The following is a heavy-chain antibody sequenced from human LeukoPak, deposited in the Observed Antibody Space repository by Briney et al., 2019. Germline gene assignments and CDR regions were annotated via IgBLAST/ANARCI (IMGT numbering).Heavy chain of an antibody. CDR2: ISNGNT. CDR1: GFPFSNHA. V-gene: IGHV3-23*01. J-gene: IGHJ5*02. D-gene: IGHD2-15*01. CDR3: VREAGYCASVCLKSNWFDP. Sequence: GGSLRLSCAASGFPFSNHAMNWVRQPPGKGLEWVAAISNGNTYYADSVRGRFAISRDDSKNMVYLQMDSLRDEDTALYYCVREAGYCASVCLKSNWFDPWGQGTQVTVSS.